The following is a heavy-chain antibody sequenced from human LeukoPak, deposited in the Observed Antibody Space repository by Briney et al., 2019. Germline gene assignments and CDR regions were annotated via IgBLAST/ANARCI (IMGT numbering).Heavy chain of an antibody. V-gene: IGHV1-69*04. CDR2: IIPIFGIA. D-gene: IGHD4-23*01. CDR1: GGTFSSYA. J-gene: IGHJ4*02. CDR3: ARDARNDYGGLYYFDY. Sequence: GASVKVSCKASGGTFSSYAISWVRQAPGQGLEWMGRIIPIFGIANYAQKFQDRVTITADKSTSTAYMELSSLRSEDTAVYYCARDARNDYGGLYYFDYWGQGTPVTVSS.